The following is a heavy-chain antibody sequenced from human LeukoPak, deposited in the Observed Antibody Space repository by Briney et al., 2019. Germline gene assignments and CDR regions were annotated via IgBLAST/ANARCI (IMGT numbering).Heavy chain of an antibody. CDR3: AKDRRRCSGTSCYYRFDY. V-gene: IGHV3-23*01. CDR1: GFTFSSQA. CDR2: ISDSGGNT. Sequence: GGSLRLSCAASGFTFSSQAMSWVRQAPGKGLEWVSVISDSGGNTYYADSVRGRFTISRDNSKHTVYLQMNSLRAEDPAEYCCAKDRRRCSGTSCYYRFDYWRPGTLATVSS. D-gene: IGHD2-2*01. J-gene: IGHJ4*02.